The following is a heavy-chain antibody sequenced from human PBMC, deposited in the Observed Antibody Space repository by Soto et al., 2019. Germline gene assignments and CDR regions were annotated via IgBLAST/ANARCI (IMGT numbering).Heavy chain of an antibody. D-gene: IGHD1-1*01. Sequence: QLQLQESGPGLVKPSETLSLTCTVSGGSISSSPYYWAWIRQPPGKGLQWLGNIYYNGNTFYTPSLSSCVTISIDTSKSQLSLGLSSVTASDTAVYYCAIHGPLTNHWNQINCWGQGTRVTVS. CDR2: IYYNGNT. CDR1: GGSISSSPYY. J-gene: IGHJ4*02. CDR3: AIHGPLTNHWNQINC. V-gene: IGHV4-39*01.